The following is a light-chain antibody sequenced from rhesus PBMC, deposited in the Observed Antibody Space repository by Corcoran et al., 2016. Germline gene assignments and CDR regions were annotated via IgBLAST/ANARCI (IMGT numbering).Light chain of an antibody. V-gene: IGKV3-42*03. CDR2: GAS. Sequence: EIVLTQSPATLSLSPGERATLSCRASQSVSSSLAWYPQKPEQAPRLLSDGASSRATGIPDRFSGSGSGTDFTLTISSLEPEDFAVYYCQQYSNRPFTFGPGTKLDIK. CDR1: QSVSSS. J-gene: IGKJ3*01. CDR3: QQYSNRPFT.